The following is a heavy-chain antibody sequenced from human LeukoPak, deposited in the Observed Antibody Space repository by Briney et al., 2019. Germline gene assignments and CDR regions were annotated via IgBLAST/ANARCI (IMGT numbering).Heavy chain of an antibody. D-gene: IGHD6-13*01. CDR1: GFTFSSYW. V-gene: IGHV3-7*01. CDR3: VRDEGYSSSWAFDI. Sequence: PGGSLRLSCAASGFTFSSYWMNWVRQAPGKGLEWVANIKQDGSEKYYVDSVKGRFTISRDNAKNSLYLQMNSLRAEDTAMYYCVRDEGYSSSWAFDIWGQGTMVTVSS. CDR2: IKQDGSEK. J-gene: IGHJ3*02.